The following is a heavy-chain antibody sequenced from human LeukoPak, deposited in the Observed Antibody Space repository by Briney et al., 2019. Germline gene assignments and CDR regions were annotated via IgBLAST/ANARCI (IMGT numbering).Heavy chain of an antibody. CDR2: IIPILGIA. D-gene: IGHD3-10*01. J-gene: IGHJ5*02. CDR3: ARGVTMVRGVPTSANWFDP. CDR1: GYTFTGYY. V-gene: IGHV1-69*04. Sequence: GASVKVSCKASGYTFTGYYMHWVRQAPGQGLEWMGRIIPILGIANYAQKFQGRVTITADKSTSTAYMELSSLRSEDTAVYYCARGVTMVRGVPTSANWFDPWGQGTLVTVPS.